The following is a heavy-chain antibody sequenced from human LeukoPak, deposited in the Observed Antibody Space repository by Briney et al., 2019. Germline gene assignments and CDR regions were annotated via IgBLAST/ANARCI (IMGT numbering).Heavy chain of an antibody. CDR3: LSFGAFDI. J-gene: IGHJ3*02. CDR1: GFTFSNAW. D-gene: IGHD3-3*01. CDR2: IKSKTGGGTT. V-gene: IGHV3-15*01. Sequence: KPGGALRLSCAASGFTFSNAWMSWVRQAPGKGLEWVGRIKSKTGGGTTDYAAPVKDRFTISRDDSKNTLYLQMNNLKTEDTAVYYCLSFGAFDIWGQGTMVTVSS.